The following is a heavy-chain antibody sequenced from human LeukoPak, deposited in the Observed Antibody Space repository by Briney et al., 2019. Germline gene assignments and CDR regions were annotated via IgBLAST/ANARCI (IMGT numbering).Heavy chain of an antibody. V-gene: IGHV4-59*01. J-gene: IGHJ5*02. CDR3: AREVGGGFDP. CDR1: GGSISSYY. CDR2: IYYSGST. Sequence: SETLSLTCTVSGGSISSYYWSWIRQPPGKGLEWIGYIYYSGSTNYNPSLKSRVTISVDTSKNQFPLKLSSVTAADTAVYYCAREVGGGFDPWGQGTLVTVSS. D-gene: IGHD3-16*01.